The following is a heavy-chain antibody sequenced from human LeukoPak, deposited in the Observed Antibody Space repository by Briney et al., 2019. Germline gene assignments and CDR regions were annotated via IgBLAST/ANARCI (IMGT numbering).Heavy chain of an antibody. D-gene: IGHD3-22*01. CDR1: GYSFTSYW. CDR2: IYPGDSDT. CDR3: ARLFTYDGSGYPTLFDY. V-gene: IGHV5-51*01. J-gene: IGHJ4*02. Sequence: GASLKISCQGSGYSFTSYWIGWVRQMPGKGLEWMGIIYPGDSDTRYSPSFQGQVTISADKSISTAYLQWSSLKASDTAMYYCARLFTYDGSGYPTLFDYWGQGTLVTVSS.